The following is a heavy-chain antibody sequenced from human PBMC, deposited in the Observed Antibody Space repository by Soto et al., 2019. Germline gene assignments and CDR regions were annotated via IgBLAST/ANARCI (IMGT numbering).Heavy chain of an antibody. CDR2: IKSKTDSGKT. CDR1: GFTFSNAW. D-gene: IGHD2-2*01. J-gene: IGHJ3*02. V-gene: IGHV3-15*01. Sequence: GGSLRLSCAASGFTFSNAWMSWVRQAPGKGLEWVGRIKSKTDSGKTDYAAPVKGRFTISRDKSKNTLYLKMNSLKTEDTAVYYCTTYIVVVPAAMPDAFDIWGQGTMVTVSS. CDR3: TTYIVVVPAAMPDAFDI.